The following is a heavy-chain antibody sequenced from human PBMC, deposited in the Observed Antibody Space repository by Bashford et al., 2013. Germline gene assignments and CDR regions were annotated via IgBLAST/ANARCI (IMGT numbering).Heavy chain of an antibody. Sequence: SETLSLTCTVSVAPSVVTTGAGSGSPTEGTGVDWVYLLHGSDQLQTPTPPRSRVTISVDTSKNQFSLKLSSVTAADTAVYYCARRRIVATMGPGVGGYGMDVWGQGTTVTVSS. J-gene: IGHJ6*02. V-gene: IGHV4-59*08. CDR2: LLHGSD. CDR1: VAPSVVTT. D-gene: IGHD5-12*01. CDR3: ARRRIVATMGPGVGGYGMDV.